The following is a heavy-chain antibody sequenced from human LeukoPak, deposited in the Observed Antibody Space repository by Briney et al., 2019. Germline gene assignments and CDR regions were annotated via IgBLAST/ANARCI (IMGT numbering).Heavy chain of an antibody. CDR3: AKEGTPHVSTWYDL. D-gene: IGHD3-10*01. Sequence: GGSLRLSCAASGFTFSNFEMNWVRQAPGKGLEWVAVISYDGSNNYYADSVKGRFTISRDNSRNTLYLQMNSLRAEDTAVYYCAKEGTPHVSTWYDLWGQGTQVIVSS. J-gene: IGHJ5*02. CDR2: ISYDGSNN. V-gene: IGHV3-30*18. CDR1: GFTFSNFE.